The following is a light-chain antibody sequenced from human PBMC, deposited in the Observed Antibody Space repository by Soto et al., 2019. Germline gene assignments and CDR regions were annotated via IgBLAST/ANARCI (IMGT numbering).Light chain of an antibody. J-gene: IGKJ4*01. Sequence: EIVLTQSPGTLSLSPGERATLSCRASQSVSSTYLAWYQQKPGQAPRLHIYGASNRATGIPDRFSGSGSGTDFTLTISRLEPEDFAVYYCQQNGISPLTFGGGTKVDIK. CDR2: GAS. CDR3: QQNGISPLT. V-gene: IGKV3-20*01. CDR1: QSVSSTY.